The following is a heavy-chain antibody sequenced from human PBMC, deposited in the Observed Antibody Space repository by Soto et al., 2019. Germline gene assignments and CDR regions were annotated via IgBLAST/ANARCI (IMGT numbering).Heavy chain of an antibody. D-gene: IGHD6-19*01. CDR2: IFHSGDT. J-gene: IGHJ3*01. CDR3: AYSTGWYRHDV. V-gene: IGHV4-4*02. Sequence: QVQLQESGPGLVKPSGTLSLTCAVSGDSISNSRWWTWVRQPPGKGLEWIGDIFHSGDTNYNPSLKSRGFISVDKSQNQFSLNVSSVTAADTAVYYCAYSTGWYRHDVWGQGTLVTVSS. CDR1: GDSISNSRW.